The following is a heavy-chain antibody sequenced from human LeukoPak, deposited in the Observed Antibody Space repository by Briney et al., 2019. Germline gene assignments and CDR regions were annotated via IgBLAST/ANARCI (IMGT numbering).Heavy chain of an antibody. Sequence: PGGSLRLSCAASGFTFSSYSMNWVRQAPGKGLEWVSYISSSSTIYYADSVKGRFTISIDNAKNSLYLQMNSLRAEDTAVYYCARDLRMIVVVGGFAYWGQGTLVTVSS. D-gene: IGHD3-22*01. CDR3: ARDLRMIVVVGGFAY. CDR1: GFTFSSYS. CDR2: ISSSSTI. J-gene: IGHJ4*02. V-gene: IGHV3-48*01.